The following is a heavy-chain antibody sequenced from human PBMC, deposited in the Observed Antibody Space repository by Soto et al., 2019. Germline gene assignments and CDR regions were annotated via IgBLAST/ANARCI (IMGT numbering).Heavy chain of an antibody. CDR3: ARDTNYYDSSGYYYAPDY. V-gene: IGHV4-30-4*01. Sequence: RSLTCTVSGGSISSGDYYWSWIRQPPGKGLEWIGYIYYSGSTYYNPSLKSRVTISVDTSKNQFSLKLSSVTAADTAVYYCARDTNYYDSSGYYYAPDYWGQGTLVTVSS. CDR2: IYYSGST. CDR1: GGSISSGDYY. D-gene: IGHD3-22*01. J-gene: IGHJ4*02.